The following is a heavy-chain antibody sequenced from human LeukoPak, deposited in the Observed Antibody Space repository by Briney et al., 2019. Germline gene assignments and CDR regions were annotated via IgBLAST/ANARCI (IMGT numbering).Heavy chain of an antibody. CDR2: INHSGST. CDR1: GGSFSGYY. CDR3: ARARTYDILTGSSYYFDY. V-gene: IGHV4-34*01. D-gene: IGHD3-9*01. Sequence: PSGTLSLTCAVYGGSFSGYYWSWIRQPPGKGLEWIGEINHSGSTNYNPSLKSRVTISVDTSKNQFSLKLSSVTAADTAVYYCARARTYDILTGSSYYFDYWGQGTLVTVSS. J-gene: IGHJ4*02.